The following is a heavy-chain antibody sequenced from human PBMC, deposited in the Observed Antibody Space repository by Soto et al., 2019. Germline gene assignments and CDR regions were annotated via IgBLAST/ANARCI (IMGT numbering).Heavy chain of an antibody. J-gene: IGHJ4*02. CDR2: IYYSGST. CDR3: ARRVWLGGVIVPSPFFDY. Sequence: QVQLQESGPELVKPSETLSLTCTVSGASISSYYWSWIRQPPGKGLEWIGYIYYSGSTNYNPSLKSRVTISVDTSKNQFSLKLSSVTAADTAVYYCARRVWLGGVIVPSPFFDYWGQGTLVTVSS. V-gene: IGHV4-59*01. CDR1: GASISSYY. D-gene: IGHD3-16*02.